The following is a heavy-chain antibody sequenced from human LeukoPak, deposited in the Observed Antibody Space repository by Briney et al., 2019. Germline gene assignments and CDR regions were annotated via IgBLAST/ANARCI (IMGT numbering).Heavy chain of an antibody. CDR3: ARDIVATGIGFDY. Sequence: GGSLRLSCAASGFTFSSYSMNWVRQAPGKGLEWVSSISSSSSYIYYADSVKGRFTISRDNAKNSLYLQMNSLRAEDMAVYYCARDIVATGIGFDYWGQGTLVTVSS. D-gene: IGHD5-12*01. V-gene: IGHV3-21*01. CDR1: GFTFSSYS. J-gene: IGHJ4*02. CDR2: ISSSSSYI.